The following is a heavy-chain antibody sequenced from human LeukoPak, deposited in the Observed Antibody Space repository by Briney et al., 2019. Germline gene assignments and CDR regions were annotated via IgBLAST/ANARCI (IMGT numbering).Heavy chain of an antibody. V-gene: IGHV4-31*02. D-gene: IGHD3/OR15-3a*01. CDR2: IYYSGST. CDR3: ATARFLWTYAFDI. J-gene: IGHJ3*02. CDR1: GFTFSSYS. Sequence: LRLSCAASGFTFSSYSMNWIRQHPGKGLEWIGYIYYSGSTYYNPSLKSRVTISVDTSKNQFSLKLSSVTAADTAVYYCATARFLWTYAFDIWGQGTMVTVSS.